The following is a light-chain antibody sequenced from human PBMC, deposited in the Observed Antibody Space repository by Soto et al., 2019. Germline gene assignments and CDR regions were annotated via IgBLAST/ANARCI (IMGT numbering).Light chain of an antibody. CDR1: SSDVGGYNY. Sequence: QSALTQPASVSGSPGQSITISCTGTSSDVGGYNYVSWYQQHPGKAPKLMIYDVSNRPSGVSNRFSGSKSGNTASLTISVLQAEDEADYYCRSDTSSRTLYVFGTGTKLTVL. J-gene: IGLJ1*01. CDR3: RSDTSSRTLYV. V-gene: IGLV2-14*01. CDR2: DVS.